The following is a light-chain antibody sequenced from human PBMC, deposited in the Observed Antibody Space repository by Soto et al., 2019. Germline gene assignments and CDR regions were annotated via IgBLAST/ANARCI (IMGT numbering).Light chain of an antibody. Sequence: DIQMTQSPSTLSASVGDRVTITCRASQTISNWLAWNQQKPGKAPKLLIYDASSLEGGVPSRFSGSGSGTEFTLTLSSLHPDDFETYYCQQYYSYWTFGQGTKVEIK. CDR2: DAS. J-gene: IGKJ1*01. CDR3: QQYYSYWT. CDR1: QTISNW. V-gene: IGKV1-5*01.